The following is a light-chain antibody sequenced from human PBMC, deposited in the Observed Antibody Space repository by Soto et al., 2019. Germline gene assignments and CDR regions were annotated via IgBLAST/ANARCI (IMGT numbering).Light chain of an antibody. CDR3: QQSYSTPLT. CDR1: QSISSY. CDR2: AAS. V-gene: IGKV1-39*01. J-gene: IGKJ4*01. Sequence: DIQMTQSPSSLSASVGDRVTITCPASQSISSYLNWYQQKPGKAPKLLIYAASSLQSGVPSRFSGSGSGTDSTLTISSLQPEDFASYYCQQSYSTPLTFGGGTKVEIK.